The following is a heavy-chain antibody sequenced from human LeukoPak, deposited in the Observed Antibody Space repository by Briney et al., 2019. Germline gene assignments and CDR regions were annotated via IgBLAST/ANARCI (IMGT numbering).Heavy chain of an antibody. CDR3: ARESSEATADY. Sequence: PSETLSLTCAVYGGSFSDYYWSWIRQPPGKGLEWIGEINHSGSTNYNPSLKSRVTISVDTSKNQFSLKLSSVTAADTAVYYCARESSEATADYWGQGTLVTVSS. D-gene: IGHD1-26*01. CDR1: GGSFSDYY. J-gene: IGHJ4*02. V-gene: IGHV4-34*01. CDR2: INHSGST.